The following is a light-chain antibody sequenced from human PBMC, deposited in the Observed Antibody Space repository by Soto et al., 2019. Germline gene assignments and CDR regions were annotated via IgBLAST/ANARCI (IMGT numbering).Light chain of an antibody. CDR3: QQYNDWPRT. CDR1: LSVSSN. Sequence: EILMTQSPATLSVSPGESATLSCRASLSVSSNLAWYQQKPGQAPRLLIYDASSRASGIPDRFSGSGSETEFTLTISRLQSEDFAVYYCQQYNDWPRTFGQGTKVDIK. V-gene: IGKV3-15*01. CDR2: DAS. J-gene: IGKJ1*01.